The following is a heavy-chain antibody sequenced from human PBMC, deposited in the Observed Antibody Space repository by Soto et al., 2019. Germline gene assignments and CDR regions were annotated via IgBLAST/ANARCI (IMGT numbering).Heavy chain of an antibody. Sequence: PGEALKISCKGSGYSFTSYWIGWVRQMPGKGLEGMGIIYPGDSDTRXSPSFQGQVTISADKSISTAYLQWSSLKASXTPLYYVXXXXXXXXSSGYPYLDYWGQGTLVTVSS. CDR3: XXXXXXXXSSGYPYLDY. CDR2: IYPGDSDT. CDR1: GYSFTSYW. V-gene: IGHV5-51*01. D-gene: IGHD3-22*01. J-gene: IGHJ4*02.